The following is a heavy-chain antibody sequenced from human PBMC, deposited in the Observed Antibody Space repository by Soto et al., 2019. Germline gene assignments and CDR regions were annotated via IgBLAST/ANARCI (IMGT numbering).Heavy chain of an antibody. D-gene: IGHD2-2*01. CDR1: GYTFTSYG. Sequence: ASVKVSCKASGYTFTSYGISWVRQAPGQGLEWMGWISAYNGNTNYAQKLQGRVTMTTDTSTGTAYMELRSLRSDDTAVYYCARYCSSTSCPTGSEYYYYGMDVWGQGTTVTVSS. J-gene: IGHJ6*02. CDR2: ISAYNGNT. CDR3: ARYCSSTSCPTGSEYYYYGMDV. V-gene: IGHV1-18*01.